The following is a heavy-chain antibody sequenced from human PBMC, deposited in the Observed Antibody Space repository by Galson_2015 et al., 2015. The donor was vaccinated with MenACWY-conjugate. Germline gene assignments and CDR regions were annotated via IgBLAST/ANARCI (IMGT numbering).Heavy chain of an antibody. J-gene: IGHJ4*02. Sequence: SLRLSCAASGFTFSINAMSWVRQAPGKGLEWVSGISGSSGTTYYADSVKGRSTISRDNSKNTLYLQMNSLRGEDTAIYYCAKVWGAWYLDYWGQGTLVTVSS. V-gene: IGHV3-23*01. CDR1: GFTFSINA. CDR2: ISGSSGTT. D-gene: IGHD1-26*01. CDR3: AKVWGAWYLDY.